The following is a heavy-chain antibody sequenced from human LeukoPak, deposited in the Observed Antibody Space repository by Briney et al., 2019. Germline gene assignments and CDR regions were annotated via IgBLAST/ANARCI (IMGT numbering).Heavy chain of an antibody. CDR1: GFTFSSYW. D-gene: IGHD3-10*01. CDR3: ARLYSGSGRTLDY. Sequence: GGSLRLSCAASGFTFSSYWMPWVRQAPGKGLVWVSRINSDGSSTNYADSVKGRFTISRDNAKNTLYLQMNSLRAEDTALYYCARLYSGSGRTLDYWGQGTLVTVSS. CDR2: INSDGSST. J-gene: IGHJ4*02. V-gene: IGHV3-74*01.